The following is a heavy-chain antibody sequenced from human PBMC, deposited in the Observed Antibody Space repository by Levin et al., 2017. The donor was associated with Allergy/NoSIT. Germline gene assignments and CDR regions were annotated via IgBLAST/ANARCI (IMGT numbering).Heavy chain of an antibody. CDR2: IYPGDSDT. J-gene: IGHJ4*02. Sequence: HGESLKISCKGSGYSFTSYWIGWVRQMPGKGLEWMGIIYPGDSDTRYSPSFQGQVTISADKSISTAYLQWSSLKASDTAMYYCARLETSGYCRGGSCYDYWGQGTLVTVSS. CDR1: GYSFTSYW. D-gene: IGHD2-15*01. CDR3: ARLETSGYCRGGSCYDY. V-gene: IGHV5-51*01.